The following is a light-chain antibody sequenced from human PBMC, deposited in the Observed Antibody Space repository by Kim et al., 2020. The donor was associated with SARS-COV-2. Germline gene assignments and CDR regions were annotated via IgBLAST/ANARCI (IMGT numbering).Light chain of an antibody. CDR1: RSNIGNNP. CDR3: ATWDSSLSVGV. J-gene: IGLJ3*02. Sequence: SVLTQPPSVSAAPGQKVTLSCSGSRSNIGNNPVSWYQQFPGTAPKLITYDNDKRPSGIPDRFSSSKSGTSATLGITGLRTGDEADYYCATWDSSLSVGVFGGGTKVTVL. V-gene: IGLV1-51*01. CDR2: DND.